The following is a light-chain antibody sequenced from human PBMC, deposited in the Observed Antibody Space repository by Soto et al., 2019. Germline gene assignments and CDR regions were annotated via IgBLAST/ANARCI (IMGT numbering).Light chain of an antibody. CDR1: QSISSY. CDR3: QQSFSTPYT. V-gene: IGKV1-39*01. CDR2: AAS. Sequence: DIQMTQSPSSLSASVGDRVTITCRSSQSISSYLNWYQQKPGKAPKLLIYAASGLESGVPSRFSGSGSGTDFTLTISSPQPEDCATYYCQQSFSTPYTFGQGTKLEIK. J-gene: IGKJ2*01.